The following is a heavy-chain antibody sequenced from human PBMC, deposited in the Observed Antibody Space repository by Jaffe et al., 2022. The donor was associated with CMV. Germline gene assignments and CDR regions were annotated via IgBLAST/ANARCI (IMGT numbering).Heavy chain of an antibody. CDR3: AWGGMATIALDY. J-gene: IGHJ4*02. CDR2: IDPSDSYT. V-gene: IGHV5-10-1*03. Sequence: EVQLVQSGAEVKKPGESLRISCKGSGYSFTSYWISWVRQMPGKGLEWMGRIDPSDSYTNYSPSFQGHVTISADKSITTAYLQWSSLKASDTAMYYCAWGGMATIALDYWGQGTLVTVSS. CDR1: GYSFTSYW. D-gene: IGHD5-12*01.